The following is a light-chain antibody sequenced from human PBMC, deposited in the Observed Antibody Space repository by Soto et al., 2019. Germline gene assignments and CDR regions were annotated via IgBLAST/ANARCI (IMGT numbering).Light chain of an antibody. CDR2: DVS. CDR1: QSINSN. V-gene: IGKV3-20*01. J-gene: IGKJ5*01. CDR3: QQYGSSPSIG. Sequence: EIVMTQSPVTLSVSPGERATLSCRASQSINSNLAWYQQKPGQAPSLLIYDVSNRATGIPARFSGSGSGTDFTLTISRLEPEDFAVYYCQQYGSSPSIGFGQGTRLEIK.